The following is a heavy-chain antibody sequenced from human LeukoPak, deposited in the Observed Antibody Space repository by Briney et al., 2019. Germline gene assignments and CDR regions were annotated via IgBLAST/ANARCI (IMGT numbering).Heavy chain of an antibody. Sequence: GGSLRLSCAASGFTFSSFAMNWVRQAPGKGLEWLSSISVGSGTIYYADSVKGRFTISRDNAKNSLYLQMNSLRAEDTAVYYCARGRFSKRSNCFDPWGQGTLVTVSS. CDR3: ARGRFSKRSNCFDP. CDR1: GFTFSSFA. CDR2: ISVGSGTI. D-gene: IGHD3-16*01. V-gene: IGHV3-48*01. J-gene: IGHJ5*02.